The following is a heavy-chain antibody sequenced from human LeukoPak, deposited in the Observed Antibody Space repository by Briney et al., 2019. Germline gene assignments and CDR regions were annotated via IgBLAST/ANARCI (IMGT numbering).Heavy chain of an antibody. D-gene: IGHD1/OR15-1a*01. Sequence: ASVKVSCKASGYTFTSFGISWVRQAPGQGLEWMGWISAYNGNTNYAQNLQDRVTMTTDTSTSTAYMELSRLRSDDTAVYYCARGTYYYYYYGMDVWGQGTTVTVSS. CDR3: ARGTYYYYYYGMDV. CDR2: ISAYNGNT. J-gene: IGHJ6*02. V-gene: IGHV1-18*01. CDR1: GYTFTSFG.